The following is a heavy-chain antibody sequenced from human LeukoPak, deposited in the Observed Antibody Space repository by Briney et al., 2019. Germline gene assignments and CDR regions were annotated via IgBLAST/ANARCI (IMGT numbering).Heavy chain of an antibody. D-gene: IGHD2-15*01. J-gene: IGHJ6*03. CDR1: GFTFSSYS. Sequence: GGSLRLSCAASGFTFSSYSMNWVRQAPGKGLEWVSYISSSSSTIYYADSVKGRFTISRDNAKNSLYLQMNSLRAEDTAVYYCARVGVVAAPLLYYYYYYMDVWGKGTTVTISS. V-gene: IGHV3-48*01. CDR2: ISSSSSTI. CDR3: ARVGVVAAPLLYYYYYYMDV.